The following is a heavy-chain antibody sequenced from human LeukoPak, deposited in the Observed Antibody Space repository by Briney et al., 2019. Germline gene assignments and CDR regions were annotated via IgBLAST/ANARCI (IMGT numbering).Heavy chain of an antibody. D-gene: IGHD3-10*01. CDR2: ISSSSTYT. V-gene: IGHV3-21*04. CDR3: ARAVVMVRGGSGYFDL. J-gene: IGHJ2*01. Sequence: GGSLRLSCAASGFTFSSYTMNWVRQGPGKGLEWVSSISSSSTYTNYADSLKGRFTISRDNAEKSLYLQMNSLRDEDTAVYYCARAVVMVRGGSGYFDLWGRGTLVAVSS. CDR1: GFTFSSYT.